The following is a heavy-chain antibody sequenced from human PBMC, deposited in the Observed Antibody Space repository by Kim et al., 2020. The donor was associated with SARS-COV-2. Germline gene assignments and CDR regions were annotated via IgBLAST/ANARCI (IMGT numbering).Heavy chain of an antibody. CDR3: ARTASSGYFLDY. V-gene: IGHV4-59*01. Sequence: SETLSLTCSVSGGSISSSYWSWIRQPPGKGLEWIGYIYYSGGTDYNPSLKSRVTISVDTSKNQFSLKLSSVTAADTAVYYCARTASSGYFLDYWGQGTLVTVSS. CDR2: IYYSGGT. D-gene: IGHD3-22*01. J-gene: IGHJ4*02. CDR1: GGSISSSY.